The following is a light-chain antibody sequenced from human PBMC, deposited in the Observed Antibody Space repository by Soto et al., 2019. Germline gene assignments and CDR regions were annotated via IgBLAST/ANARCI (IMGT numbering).Light chain of an antibody. CDR1: QSISSW. CDR2: DAS. J-gene: IGKJ1*01. V-gene: IGKV1-5*01. CDR3: QQYNSHGT. Sequence: DIQMTQSPSTLSASVGDRVTITCRASQSISSWLAWYQQKSGKAPKLLIYDASSLESGVPSRFSGSGSGTEFTLTISSLQPDDFATYYCQQYNSHGTFGQGTKVEIK.